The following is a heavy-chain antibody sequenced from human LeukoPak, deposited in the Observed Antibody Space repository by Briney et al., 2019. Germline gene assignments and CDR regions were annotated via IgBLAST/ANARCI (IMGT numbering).Heavy chain of an antibody. CDR1: GYTFTSYD. J-gene: IGHJ4*02. CDR3: ARALGRGDYRDY. Sequence: GASVKVSCKASGYTFTSYDINWVRQATGQGLEWMGWMNPNSGNTGYAQKFQGRVTMTSNTSISTAYMELSSLRSEDTAVYYCARALGRGDYRDYWGQGTLVTVSS. D-gene: IGHD4/OR15-4a*01. CDR2: MNPNSGNT. V-gene: IGHV1-8*01.